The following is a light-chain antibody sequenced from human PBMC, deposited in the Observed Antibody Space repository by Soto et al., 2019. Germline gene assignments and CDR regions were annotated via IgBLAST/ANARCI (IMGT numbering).Light chain of an antibody. Sequence: QSVLTQPASVSGSPGQSITISCTGTSSDIGAYNYVSWYQQHPGKAPKLMMYDVSNRPTGISTRYSGTKSGNTAALTNSGRQDEDEADYNCGSYTSSSTQVVGSGTKVTV. J-gene: IGLJ1*01. V-gene: IGLV2-14*01. CDR3: GSYTSSSTQV. CDR2: DVS. CDR1: SSDIGAYNY.